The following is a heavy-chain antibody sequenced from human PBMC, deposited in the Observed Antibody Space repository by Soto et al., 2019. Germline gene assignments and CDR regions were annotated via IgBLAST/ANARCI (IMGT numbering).Heavy chain of an antibody. D-gene: IGHD3-10*02. CDR2: ISYDGSNK. Sequence: KVLEWVAVISYDGSNKYYADSVKGRFTISRDNSKNTLYLQMNSLRAEDTAVYYCAKEVLPEGFFFQAEDGIRDVRSVSAFLLNRSSDL. V-gene: IGHV3-30*18. CDR3: AKEVLPEGFFFQAEDGIRDVRSVSAFLLNRSSDL. J-gene: IGHJ2*01.